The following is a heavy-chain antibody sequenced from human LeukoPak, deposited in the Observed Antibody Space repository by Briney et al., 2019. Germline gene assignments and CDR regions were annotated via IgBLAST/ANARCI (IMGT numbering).Heavy chain of an antibody. V-gene: IGHV4-34*01. CDR1: GGSFSGYY. CDR3: ARGPSGTTWFGVKHNWFAP. CDR2: INHSGST. D-gene: IGHD3-10*01. J-gene: IGHJ5*02. Sequence: SETLSLTCAVYGGSFSGYYWSWIRQPPGKGLEWIGEINHSGSTNYNPSLKSRVTISVDTSKNQFSLKLSSVTAADTAVYHSARGPSGTTWFGVKHNWFAPWGQGTLVTVSS.